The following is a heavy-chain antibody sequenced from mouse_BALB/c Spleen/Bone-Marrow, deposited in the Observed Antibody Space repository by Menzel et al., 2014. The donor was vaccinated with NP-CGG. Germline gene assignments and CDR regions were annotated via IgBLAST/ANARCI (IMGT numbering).Heavy chain of an antibody. J-gene: IGHJ2*01. Sequence: DLVKPGASVKLSCKASGYTFTSYWINWIKQRPGQGLEWIGRIAPGSGSTYYNEMFKGKAILTVDTYSSTAYIQLSSLSSEDSAVYFCAYYRYDVNYWGQGTTPTVSS. CDR3: AYYRYDVNY. V-gene: IGHV1S41*01. CDR1: GYTFTSYW. CDR2: IAPGSGST. D-gene: IGHD2-14*01.